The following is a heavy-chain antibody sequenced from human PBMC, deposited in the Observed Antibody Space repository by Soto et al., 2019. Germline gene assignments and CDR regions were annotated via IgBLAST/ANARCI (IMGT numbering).Heavy chain of an antibody. CDR3: AISQDRRGRTTFIY. D-gene: IGHD3-16*01. V-gene: IGHV3-9*01. CDR2: INWKSDI. Sequence: HPGGSLRLSCAVSGFTFDDNAMHWVRQAPEKGLEWVSGINWKSDIGYADSVKGRFTISRDNAENSLYLQMNSLRAEDTALYYCAISQDRRGRTTFIYWGQGTQVTVSS. J-gene: IGHJ4*02. CDR1: GFTFDDNA.